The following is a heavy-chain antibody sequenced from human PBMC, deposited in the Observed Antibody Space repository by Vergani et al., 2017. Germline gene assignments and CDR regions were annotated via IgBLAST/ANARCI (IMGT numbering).Heavy chain of an antibody. CDR3: ANGVGEVGYYYYGMDV. D-gene: IGHD4-17*01. CDR1: GFTFSSYG. CDR2: ISYDGSNK. J-gene: IGHJ6*02. Sequence: QVQLVESGGGVVQPGRSLRLSCAASGFTFSSYGMHWVRQAPGKGLEWVAVISYDGSNKYYADSVKGRFTISRDNSKNTLYLQMHSLRAEDTALYYCANGVGEVGYYYYGMDVWGQGTTVTVSS. V-gene: IGHV3-30*18.